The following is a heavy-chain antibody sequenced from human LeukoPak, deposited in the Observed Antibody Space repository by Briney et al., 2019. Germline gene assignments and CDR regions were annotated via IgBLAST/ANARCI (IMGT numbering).Heavy chain of an antibody. V-gene: IGHV3-23*01. J-gene: IGHJ4*02. CDR3: AKDTFSYCSSTSCWHFDH. D-gene: IGHD2-2*01. CDR2: ISGSGCST. Sequence: GGSLRLSCATSGLTSSSYAMSWVRQAPGKGLEWVSGISGSGCSTYYADSVKGRFTISRDNSKNTLYLQMNSLRAEDTAVYYCAKDTFSYCSSTSCWHFDHWGQGTLVTVSS. CDR1: GLTSSSYA.